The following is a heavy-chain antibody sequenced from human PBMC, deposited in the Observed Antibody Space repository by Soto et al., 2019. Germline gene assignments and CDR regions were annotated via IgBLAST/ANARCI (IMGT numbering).Heavy chain of an antibody. CDR3: ARDLSH. V-gene: IGHV3-48*02. Sequence: DVQLVGSGGDLVQPGGSLRLSCVASGFPFSSYAMHWVRQAPGKGLEWISYINGASTTTFYGDSVKGRFTVSRDNAKSSVYLQMSSLRHEDTAFYYCARDLSHWGQGMLVTVSS. CDR2: INGASTTT. CDR1: GFPFSSYA. J-gene: IGHJ1*01.